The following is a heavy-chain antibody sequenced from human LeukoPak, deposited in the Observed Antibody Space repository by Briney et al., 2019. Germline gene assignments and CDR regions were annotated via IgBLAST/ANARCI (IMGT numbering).Heavy chain of an antibody. V-gene: IGHV1-69*01. D-gene: IGHD2-2*01. CDR2: VIPIFGTA. CDR1: GGTFSSYA. CDR3: ARALFPYCSSTSCHSGYFDY. J-gene: IGHJ4*02. Sequence: GSSVKVSCKASGGTFSSYAISWVRQAPGQGLGWMGGVIPIFGTANYAQMFQGRVTITADESTSTAYMELSSLRSEDTAVYYCARALFPYCSSTSCHSGYFDYWGQGTLVTVSS.